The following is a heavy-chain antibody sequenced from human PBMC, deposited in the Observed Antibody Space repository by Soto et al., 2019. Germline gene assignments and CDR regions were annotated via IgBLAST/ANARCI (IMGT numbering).Heavy chain of an antibody. D-gene: IGHD3-22*01. J-gene: IGHJ3*02. V-gene: IGHV3-49*05. CDR2: IRSKAYGGTT. Sequence: KPGGSLRLSCTASGFTFGDYAMSWFRQAPGKGLEWVGFIRSKAYGGTTEYAASVKGRFTISRDDSKSIAYLQMNSLKTEDTAVYYCARVYYYDSSGSGAFDIWGQGSMVTVSS. CDR1: GFTFGDYA. CDR3: ARVYYYDSSGSGAFDI.